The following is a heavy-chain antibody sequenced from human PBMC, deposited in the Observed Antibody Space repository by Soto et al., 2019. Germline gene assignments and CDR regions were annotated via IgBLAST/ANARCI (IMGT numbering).Heavy chain of an antibody. Sequence: ASVKVSCKASGYTFTSHGISWVRQAPGQGLEWMGWISAYNGNTNYAQKLQGRVTMTTDTSTSTAYMELRSLRSDDTAVYYCARDLGATYYDILTGDYGMDVWGQGTTVTVSS. CDR3: ARDLGATYYDILTGDYGMDV. V-gene: IGHV1-18*04. D-gene: IGHD3-9*01. CDR1: GYTFTSHG. CDR2: ISAYNGNT. J-gene: IGHJ6*02.